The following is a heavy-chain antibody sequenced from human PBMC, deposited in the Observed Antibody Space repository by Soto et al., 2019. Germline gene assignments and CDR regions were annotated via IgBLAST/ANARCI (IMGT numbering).Heavy chain of an antibody. CDR3: AGRGLVYGDYSYSGMDV. D-gene: IGHD4-17*01. V-gene: IGHV2-70*04. CDR2: IDWDDDK. Sequence: SGRTQVNTTQTLTRTYTFSGFSLSKSGMRVSWIRQPPGKALEWLARIDWDDDKFYSTSLKTRLTISKDTSKNQVVLTMTNMNPGDTATYYFAGRGLVYGDYSYSGMDVGGQGTTVPVSS. J-gene: IGHJ6*02. CDR1: GFSLSKSGMR.